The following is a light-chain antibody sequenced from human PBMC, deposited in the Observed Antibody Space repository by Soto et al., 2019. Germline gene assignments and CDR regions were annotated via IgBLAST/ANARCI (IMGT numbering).Light chain of an antibody. CDR1: SSDVGGYNY. CDR3: SSYTSSSTLVV. Sequence: QSALTQPASVSGSPGQSITISCTGTSSDVGGYNYVSWDQQHPGKAPKLMIYDVSNRPSGVSNRFSGSKSGNTDSLTISGLQAEDEDDYDCSSYTSSSTLVVFGGGTKLTVL. V-gene: IGLV2-14*01. J-gene: IGLJ2*01. CDR2: DVS.